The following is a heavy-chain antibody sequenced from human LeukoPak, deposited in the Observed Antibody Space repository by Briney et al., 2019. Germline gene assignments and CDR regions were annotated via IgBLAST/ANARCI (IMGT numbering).Heavy chain of an antibody. CDR2: VDPEDGET. CDR3: ATVIAARPNVVWFDP. J-gene: IGHJ5*02. V-gene: IGHV1-69-2*01. Sequence: ASVKISCKVSRYTFTDYYMHWVQQAPGKGLEWMGLVDPEDGETIYAEKFQGRVTITADTSTDTAYMELSSRRSEDTAVYYCATVIAARPNVVWFDPWGQGTLVTVSS. CDR1: RYTFTDYY. D-gene: IGHD6-6*01.